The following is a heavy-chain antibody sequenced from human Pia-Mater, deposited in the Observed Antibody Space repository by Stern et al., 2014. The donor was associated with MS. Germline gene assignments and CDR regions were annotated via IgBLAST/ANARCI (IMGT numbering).Heavy chain of an antibody. J-gene: IGHJ3*01. CDR3: ARGFLDNSFDL. D-gene: IGHD5-24*01. Sequence: EVQLVESGGGLVEPGGSLRLTCVGSGFVFRRYSMDWVRKAPGKGLEWLSFIKSEGDTTYYADSVRGRFTISRDDDKSSIFLQMTNLRDEDTAVYYCARGFLDNSFDLWGLGTVVTVSS. CDR1: GFVFRRYS. CDR2: IKSEGDTT. V-gene: IGHV3-48*02.